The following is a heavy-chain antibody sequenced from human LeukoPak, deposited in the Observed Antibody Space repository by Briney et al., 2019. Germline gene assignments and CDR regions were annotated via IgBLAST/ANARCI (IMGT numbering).Heavy chain of an antibody. D-gene: IGHD4-17*01. CDR3: AKDLVGYGDYAYYFDT. CDR2: VGGYNGKT. J-gene: IGHJ4*02. Sequence: ASVKVSCKASGSTLRSYGISWVRQAPGQGPEWMGWVGGYNGKTSYSEKFQGRVSMTTDSSTSTTYMELRSLRSDDTAVYYCAKDLVGYGDYAYYFDTWGQGTLVTVSS. CDR1: GSTLRSYG. V-gene: IGHV1-18*01.